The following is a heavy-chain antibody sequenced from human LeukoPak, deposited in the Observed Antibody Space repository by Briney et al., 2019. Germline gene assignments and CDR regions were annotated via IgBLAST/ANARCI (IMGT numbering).Heavy chain of an antibody. CDR3: ARGDGGRYSSFDY. V-gene: IGHV1-46*04. CDR1: GYTFTSYY. J-gene: IGHJ4*02. D-gene: IGHD1-26*01. Sequence: ASVKVSCKASGYTFTSYYIHWVRQAPGQGLEWMAIINPSGGSTTYAQKLQGRVTMTRDTSTSTVYMDLSSLRSEDTAVYYCARGDGGRYSSFDYWGQGTLVTVSS. CDR2: INPSGGST.